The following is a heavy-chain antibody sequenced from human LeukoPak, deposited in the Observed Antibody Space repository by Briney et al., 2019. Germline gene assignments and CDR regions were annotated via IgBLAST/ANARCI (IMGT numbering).Heavy chain of an antibody. CDR3: AKGIGRTGSSGNLDFRRSVGWDAFDV. J-gene: IGHJ3*01. V-gene: IGHV3-23*01. CDR2: NGSRGVSA. Sequence: GGSLRLSCASSGFTFDSYGMNWVRQAPGRGLEWVAANGSRGVSAYYADSVKGRLSISRDNSKNTVYLQMNSLRAEDTAVYFCAKGIGRTGSSGNLDFRRSVGWDAFDVWGQGTLVTVSS. CDR1: GFTFDSYG. D-gene: IGHD3-10*01.